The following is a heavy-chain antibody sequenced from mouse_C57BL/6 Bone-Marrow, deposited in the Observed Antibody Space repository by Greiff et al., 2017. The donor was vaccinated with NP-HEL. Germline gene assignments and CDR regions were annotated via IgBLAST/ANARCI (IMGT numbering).Heavy chain of an antibody. CDR3: ARDYYGSSFHWYFDV. D-gene: IGHD1-1*01. Sequence: EVQLQQSGPELVKPGASVKISCKASGYTFTDYYMNWVKQSHGKSLEWIGDINPNNGGTSYNQKFKGKATLTVDKSSSTAYMELRSLTSEDSAVYYCARDYYGSSFHWYFDVWGTGTTVTVSS. V-gene: IGHV1-26*01. CDR2: INPNNGGT. J-gene: IGHJ1*03. CDR1: GYTFTDYY.